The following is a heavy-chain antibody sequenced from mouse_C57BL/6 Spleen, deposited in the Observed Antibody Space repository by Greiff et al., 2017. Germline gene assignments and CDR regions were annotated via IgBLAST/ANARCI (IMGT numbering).Heavy chain of an antibody. J-gene: IGHJ2*01. D-gene: IGHD4-1*02. V-gene: IGHV5-16*01. CDR2: INYDGSST. CDR1: GFTFSDYY. Sequence: EVQLVESEGGLVQPGSSMKLSCTASGFTFSDYYMAWVRQVPEKGLEWVANINYDGSSTYYLDSLKSRFIISRDNAKNILYLQMSSLKSEDTATYYCARGPQLGRYYFDYWGQGTTLTVSS. CDR3: ARGPQLGRYYFDY.